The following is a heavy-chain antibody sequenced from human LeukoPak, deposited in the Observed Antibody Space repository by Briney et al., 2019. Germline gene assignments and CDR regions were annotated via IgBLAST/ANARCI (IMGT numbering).Heavy chain of an antibody. CDR1: GGSISSSNW. Sequence: SETLSLTCAVSGGSISSSNWWSWVRQPPGKGLEWIGEIYHSGSTNYNPSLQSRLTISIDKSKSQFSLKLSSVTAADTAVYYCASTVLTPGFDFWDQGTLVTVSS. CDR3: ASTVLTPGFDF. CDR2: IYHSGST. J-gene: IGHJ4*02. D-gene: IGHD4-23*01. V-gene: IGHV4-4*02.